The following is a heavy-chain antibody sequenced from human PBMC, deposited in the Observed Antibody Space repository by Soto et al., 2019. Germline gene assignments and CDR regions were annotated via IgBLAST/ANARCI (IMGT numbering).Heavy chain of an antibody. CDR2: IYYSGST. Sequence: QLQLQESGPGLVKPSETLSLTCTVSGGSISSSSYYWGWIRQPPGKGLEWIGSIYYSGSTYYNPSLKSRVTISVDTSKNQFSLKLSSVTAADTAVYYCARQGYGVVLGNWFDPWGQGTLVTVSS. CDR1: GGSISSSSYY. V-gene: IGHV4-39*01. D-gene: IGHD2-2*01. J-gene: IGHJ5*02. CDR3: ARQGYGVVLGNWFDP.